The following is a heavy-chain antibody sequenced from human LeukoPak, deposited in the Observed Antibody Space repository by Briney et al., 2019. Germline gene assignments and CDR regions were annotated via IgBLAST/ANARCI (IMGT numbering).Heavy chain of an antibody. CDR2: IYYSGST. J-gene: IGHJ4*02. CDR3: ARQEMATITQDY. V-gene: IGHV4-39*01. D-gene: IGHD5-24*01. CDR1: GGSISSSSYY. Sequence: PSETLSLTRTVSGGSISSSSYYWGWIRQPPGKGLEWIGSIYYSGSTYYNPSLKSRVTISVDTSKNQFSLKLSSVTAADTAEYYCARQEMATITQDYWGQGTLVTVSS.